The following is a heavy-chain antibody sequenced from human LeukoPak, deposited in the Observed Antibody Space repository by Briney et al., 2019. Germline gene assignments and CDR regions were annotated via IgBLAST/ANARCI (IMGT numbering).Heavy chain of an antibody. CDR2: ISGSGGST. J-gene: IGHJ5*02. Sequence: GGSLRLSCAASGFTFSSYGMSWVRQAPGKGLEWVSAISGSGGSTYYADSVKGRFTISRDNSKNTLYLQMNSLRAEDTAVYYCAKDLRVKLRLSDWFDPWGRGTLVTVSS. CDR1: GFTFSSYG. D-gene: IGHD3-16*01. V-gene: IGHV3-23*01. CDR3: AKDLRVKLRLSDWFDP.